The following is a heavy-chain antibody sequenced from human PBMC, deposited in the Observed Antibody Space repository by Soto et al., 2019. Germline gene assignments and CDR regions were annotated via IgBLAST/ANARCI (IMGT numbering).Heavy chain of an antibody. J-gene: IGHJ5*02. D-gene: IGHD3-16*01. CDR1: GGSISSPGYY. CDR2: IFHSGTT. CDR3: STGRWGAYDMPAGGFAP. V-gene: IGHV4-31*03. Sequence: QVRLQESGPGLVKPSKTLSLTCSVSGGSISSPGYYWTWIRQQPGKSLEWIGHIFHSGTTSYNPSLHSRVTISLETSKNQCSLNLTSVCAADTAVNFCSTGRWGAYDMPAGGFAPWGRGTLVSVSS.